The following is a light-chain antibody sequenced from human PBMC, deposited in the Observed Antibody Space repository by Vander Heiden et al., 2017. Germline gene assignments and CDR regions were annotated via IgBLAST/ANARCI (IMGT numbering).Light chain of an antibody. Sequence: QSVLTQPPSASGTPGQRVTISCSGSSSNIGSNTVNWYQQLPGTAPKLLIYSYNQRPSGVPDRFSGSKSGTSASLTISGLQSEDEAGYYCAAWDDSLNGPVFGGGTKLTVL. V-gene: IGLV1-44*01. CDR3: AAWDDSLNGPV. CDR1: SSNIGSNT. J-gene: IGLJ3*02. CDR2: SYN.